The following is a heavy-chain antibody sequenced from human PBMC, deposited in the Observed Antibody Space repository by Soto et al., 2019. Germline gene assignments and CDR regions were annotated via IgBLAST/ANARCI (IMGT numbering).Heavy chain of an antibody. CDR3: ARGIGYCSSINCYSSRRLRFDS. CDR2: VNHSGTT. Sequence: QVQLQQWGAGLLKPSETLSLTCAVYGGSFSGYYWTWIRQSPEKGLEWIGEVNHSGTTYYNPSLKTRVTISLHTPKNQFSLKMSSVPAADTAVYYCARGIGYCSSINCYSSRRLRFDSWGQGTLVTVSS. V-gene: IGHV4-34*01. J-gene: IGHJ4*02. D-gene: IGHD2-2*01. CDR1: GGSFSGYY.